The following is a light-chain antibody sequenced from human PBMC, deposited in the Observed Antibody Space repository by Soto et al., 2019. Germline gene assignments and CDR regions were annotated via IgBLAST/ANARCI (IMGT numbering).Light chain of an antibody. CDR2: KVS. CDR1: QSLLYSNENIY. V-gene: IGKV2-30*01. J-gene: IGKJ5*01. CDR3: MQGTHWPIT. Sequence: VVMTQSPLSLPVTLGQPSSISCRSSQSLLYSNENIYLNWFQQTPGQSPRRLIYKVSNRDSGVPARCSGRGSGTDFALKISRVEAEDVVVYCCMQGTHWPITFGQGTRLEIK.